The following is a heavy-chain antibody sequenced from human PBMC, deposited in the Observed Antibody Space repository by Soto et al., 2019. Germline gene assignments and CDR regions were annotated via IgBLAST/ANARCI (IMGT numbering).Heavy chain of an antibody. Sequence: SETLSLTCTVSGGSISSSSYYWGWIRQPPGKGLEWIGSIYYSGSTYYNPSLKSRVTISVDTSKNQFSLKLSSVTAADTAVYYCARRAPSGTVVVPAAIGWGGLYFDYWGQGTLVTVSS. CDR2: IYYSGST. J-gene: IGHJ4*02. D-gene: IGHD2-2*01. V-gene: IGHV4-39*01. CDR1: GGSISSSSYY. CDR3: ARRAPSGTVVVPAAIGWGGLYFDY.